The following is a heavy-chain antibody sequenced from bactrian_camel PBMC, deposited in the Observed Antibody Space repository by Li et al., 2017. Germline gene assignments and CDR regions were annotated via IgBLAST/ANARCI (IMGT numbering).Heavy chain of an antibody. Sequence: HVQLVESGGGSWQVGGSLRLSCVASGNTGSISCMTWFRQAPGKDCEGVAGIGSDGSTGYADSVKGRFTISKDNAKNTLYLQMNSLKPEDTAMYYCAAEKYSTDFVGRPCTQDYAVWGQGTQVTV. D-gene: IGHD4*01. CDR3: AAEKYSTDFVGRPCTQDYAV. CDR1: GNTGSISC. V-gene: IGHV3S68*01. J-gene: IGHJ4*01. CDR2: IGSDGST.